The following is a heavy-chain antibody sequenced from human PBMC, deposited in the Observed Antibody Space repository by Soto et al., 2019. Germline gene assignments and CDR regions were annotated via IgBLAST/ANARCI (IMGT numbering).Heavy chain of an antibody. V-gene: IGHV1-2*02. Sequence: XSVKVSCKASGYSFTGYYMHWVRQAPGQGLEWMGWINPNSGGTNYAQKFQGRVTMTRDTSISTAYMELSRLRSDDTAVYYCERGDKAMVPGYYYYGMDLWGQGTSVTVS. CDR3: ERGDKAMVPGYYYYGMDL. CDR2: INPNSGGT. J-gene: IGHJ6*02. D-gene: IGHD5-18*01. CDR1: GYSFTGYY.